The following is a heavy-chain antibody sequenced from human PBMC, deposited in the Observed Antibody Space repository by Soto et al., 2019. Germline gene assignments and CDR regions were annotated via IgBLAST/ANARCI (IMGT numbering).Heavy chain of an antibody. D-gene: IGHD3-10*01. Sequence: PSETLSLTCGVSGYSISSGHYWGWIRHPPGKSLEWMGTISHSGNTFYNPSLRSRVTFSIDTSKNQVWLRLSSVTAADTAVYYLLESGDYHGSLIDYWGQGTLGTGSS. J-gene: IGHJ4*02. CDR2: ISHSGNT. V-gene: IGHV4-38-2*01. CDR3: LESGDYHGSLIDY. CDR1: GYSISSGHY.